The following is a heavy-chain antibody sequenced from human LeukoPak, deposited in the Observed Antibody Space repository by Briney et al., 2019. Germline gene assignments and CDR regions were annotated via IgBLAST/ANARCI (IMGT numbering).Heavy chain of an antibody. CDR1: GFTFGSYA. CDR2: ISGSGGST. CDR3: AKETPTYYDFWSANGGHNWFDP. D-gene: IGHD3-3*01. J-gene: IGHJ5*02. V-gene: IGHV3-23*01. Sequence: GGSLRLSCAASGFTFGSYAMSWVRQAPGKGLEWVSAISGSGGSTYYADSVKGRFTISRDNSKNTLYLQMNSLRAEDTAVYYCAKETPTYYDFWSANGGHNWFDPWGQGTLVTVSS.